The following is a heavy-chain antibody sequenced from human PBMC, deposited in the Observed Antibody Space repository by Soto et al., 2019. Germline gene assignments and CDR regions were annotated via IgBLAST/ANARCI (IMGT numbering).Heavy chain of an antibody. CDR2: INSDGSST. CDR3: AREVYSNYHWYFDY. Sequence: PGGSVRRSCAASGFSFRSNWMHWVRQAPGKGLVCVSRINSDGSSTSYADSVKGRFTISRDNAKNTVFVQMNSLRAEDTAVYYCAREVYSNYHWYFDYWGQGTLVTVSS. V-gene: IGHV3-74*01. CDR1: GFSFRSNW. D-gene: IGHD4-4*01. J-gene: IGHJ4*02.